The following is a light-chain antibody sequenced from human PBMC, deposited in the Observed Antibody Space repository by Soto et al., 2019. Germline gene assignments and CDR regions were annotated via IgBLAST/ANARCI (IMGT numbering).Light chain of an antibody. CDR3: QQRSDLPQT. J-gene: IGKJ1*01. CDR2: DSS. V-gene: IGKV3-11*01. Sequence: EIVLTQSPATLSLSPGERATLSCRASQSINYFLAWYQQKPGQAPRLLIYDSSNRATGIPARFSGSGSGTHFTLNLSSLEPGNFAVYLCQQRSDLPQTFGQGTKVEI. CDR1: QSINYF.